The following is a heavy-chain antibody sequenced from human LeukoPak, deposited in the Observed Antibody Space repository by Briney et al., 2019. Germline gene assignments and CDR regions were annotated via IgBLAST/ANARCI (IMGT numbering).Heavy chain of an antibody. CDR3: AKARGGIAFDI. CDR2: INIGGTNT. V-gene: IGHV3-11*01. Sequence: PGGSLRLSCAASGFTFNDYYMSWIRQAPGKGLEWLSYINIGGTNTHYADSVKGRFTISRDNAKNSLYLQMNSLRAEDTALYYCAKARGGIAFDIWGQGTMVTVSS. J-gene: IGHJ3*02. CDR1: GFTFNDYY. D-gene: IGHD3-10*01.